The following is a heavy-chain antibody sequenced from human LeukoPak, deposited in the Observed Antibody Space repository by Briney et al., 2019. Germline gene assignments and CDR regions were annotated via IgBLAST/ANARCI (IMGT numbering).Heavy chain of an antibody. CDR1: GFTFSSYA. CDR3: ANARIAVAGTIGY. D-gene: IGHD6-19*01. V-gene: IGHV3-23*01. J-gene: IGHJ4*02. CDR2: ISGSGGST. Sequence: GGSLRLSCAASGFTFSSYAMSWVRQAPGKGLEWVSAISGSGGSTYYADSVKGRFTISRDNSKNTLYLQMNSLRAEDTPVYYCANARIAVAGTIGYWGQGTLVTVSS.